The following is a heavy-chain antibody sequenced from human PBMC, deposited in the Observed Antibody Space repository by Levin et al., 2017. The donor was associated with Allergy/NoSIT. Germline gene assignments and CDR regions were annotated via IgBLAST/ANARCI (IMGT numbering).Heavy chain of an antibody. J-gene: IGHJ6*02. D-gene: IGHD1/OR15-1a*01. CDR2: ISWNSGSI. Sequence: LSLTCAASGFTFDDYAMHWVRQAPGKGLEWVSGISWNSGSIGYADSVKGRFTISRDNAKNSLYLQMNSLRAEDTALYYCANVGNILYGMDVWGQGTTVTVSS. CDR3: ANVGNILYGMDV. CDR1: GFTFDDYA. V-gene: IGHV3-9*01.